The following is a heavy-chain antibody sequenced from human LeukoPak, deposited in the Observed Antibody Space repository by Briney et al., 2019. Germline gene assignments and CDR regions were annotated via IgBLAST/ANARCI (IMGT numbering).Heavy chain of an antibody. Sequence: GGSLRLSCAASGFTFSSFWMSWVRQAPGKGLEWVANIKQDGSEKYYVDSVKGRFTISRDNAKNSLYLQINSLRAEDTAVYYCARDRDYGSGSYYLFDYWGQGTLVTVSS. CDR2: IKQDGSEK. J-gene: IGHJ4*02. CDR1: GFTFSSFW. D-gene: IGHD3-10*01. CDR3: ARDRDYGSGSYYLFDY. V-gene: IGHV3-7*01.